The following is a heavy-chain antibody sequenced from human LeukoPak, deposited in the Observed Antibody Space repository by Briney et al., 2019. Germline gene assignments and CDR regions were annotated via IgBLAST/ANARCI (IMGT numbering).Heavy chain of an antibody. CDR1: GGSISSCDYY. D-gene: IGHD3-22*01. CDR3: ARSGYYLNWFAP. Sequence: SHTLSLTCTVSGGSISSCDYYWSWIRQPPGKGLELIWYIYYSRSTYYNPSLKSRVTISVDTSKNQFSLKLSYVTAADTAVYYCARSGYYLNWFAPWGQGTLVTVSS. V-gene: IGHV4-30-4*01. J-gene: IGHJ5*02. CDR2: IYYSRST.